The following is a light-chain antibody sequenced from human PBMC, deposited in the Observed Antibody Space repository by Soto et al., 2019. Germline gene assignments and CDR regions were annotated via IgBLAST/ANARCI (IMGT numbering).Light chain of an antibody. CDR1: QSISNY. CDR3: QQSYSNSLT. Sequence: DIQMTQSPSSLSASVGDRVTITCRASQSISNYLNWYQEKPGNAPKLLIYAASNLQSGVPSRFSGSGSGTDFTLSISSLQPADFATYFCQQSYSNSLTFGGGTKLEIK. J-gene: IGKJ4*01. CDR2: AAS. V-gene: IGKV1-39*01.